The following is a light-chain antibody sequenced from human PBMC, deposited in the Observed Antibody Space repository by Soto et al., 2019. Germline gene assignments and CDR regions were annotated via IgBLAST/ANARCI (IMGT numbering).Light chain of an antibody. V-gene: IGLV2-23*01. CDR2: EGS. CDR3: SSYAGSSTWV. Sequence: QSALTQPASVSGSPGQSITISCTGTSSDVGSYNLVSWYQQHPGKALKLMIYEGSKRPSGVSNRFSGSKSGNTASLTISGLQAEDEADYYCSSYAGSSTWVFGGGTKLTVL. J-gene: IGLJ3*02. CDR1: SSDVGSYNL.